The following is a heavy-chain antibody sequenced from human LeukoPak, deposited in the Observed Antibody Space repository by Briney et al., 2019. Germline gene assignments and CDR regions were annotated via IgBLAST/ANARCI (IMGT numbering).Heavy chain of an antibody. D-gene: IGHD5-12*01. V-gene: IGHV3-7*01. CDR1: GFTFSDYY. CDR3: AREGVATIRLAHYYYMDV. J-gene: IGHJ6*03. CDR2: IKQDGSEK. Sequence: GGSLRLSCAASGFTFSDYYMSWIRQAPGKGLEWVANIKQDGSEKYYVDSVKGRFTISRDNAKNSLYLQMNSLRAEDTAVYYCAREGVATIRLAHYYYMDVWGKGTTVTVSS.